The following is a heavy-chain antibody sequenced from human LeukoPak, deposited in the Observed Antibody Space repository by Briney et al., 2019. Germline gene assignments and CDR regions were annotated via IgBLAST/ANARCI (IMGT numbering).Heavy chain of an antibody. J-gene: IGHJ6*02. Sequence: GGSLRLSCAASGFTFSSYAMSWVRQAPGKGLKWVSAISGSGGSTYYADSVKGRFTISRDDSKNTLYLQMNSLRAEDTAVYYCAKSHNVLRFLEWFPERYYGMDVWGQGTRSPSP. CDR3: AKSHNVLRFLEWFPERYYGMDV. D-gene: IGHD3-3*01. V-gene: IGHV3-23*01. CDR2: ISGSGGST. CDR1: GFTFSSYA.